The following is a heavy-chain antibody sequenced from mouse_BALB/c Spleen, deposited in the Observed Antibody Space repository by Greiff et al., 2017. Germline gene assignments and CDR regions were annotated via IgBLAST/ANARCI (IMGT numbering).Heavy chain of an antibody. CDR2: IDPANGNT. Sequence: EVQLQQSGAELVKPGASVKLSCTASGFNIKDTYMHWVKQRPEQGLEWIGRIDPANGNTKYDPKFQGKATITADTSSNTAYLQLSSLTSEDTAVYYCASFPITTVVRFDYWGQGTTLTVSS. J-gene: IGHJ2*01. CDR1: GFNIKDTY. CDR3: ASFPITTVVRFDY. D-gene: IGHD1-1*01. V-gene: IGHV14-3*02.